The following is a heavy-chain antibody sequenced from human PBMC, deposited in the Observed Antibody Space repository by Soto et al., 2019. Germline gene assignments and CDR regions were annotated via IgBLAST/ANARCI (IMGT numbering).Heavy chain of an antibody. V-gene: IGHV3-30*03. CDR2: ISYDGSNK. CDR3: ARPDGRWLHQCDYFDY. D-gene: IGHD5-12*01. Sequence: QVQLVESGGGVVQPGRSLRLSCAASGFTFSSYGMHWVRQAPGKGLEWVAVISYDGSNKYYADSVKGRFTISRDNSKNTLYLQMNSLRAEDTAVYYCARPDGRWLHQCDYFDYWGQGTLVTVSS. J-gene: IGHJ4*02. CDR1: GFTFSSYG.